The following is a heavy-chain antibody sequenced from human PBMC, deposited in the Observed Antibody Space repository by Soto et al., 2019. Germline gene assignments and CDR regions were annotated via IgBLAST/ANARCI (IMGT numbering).Heavy chain of an antibody. CDR3: ARGPPSFSPKKNWFDH. V-gene: IGHV4-34*01. Sequence: ETLSPTRAVYGLSLRVYYWNWIRKPPGKGLEWIGQINHSGSTNYNPPLKSRVTISVDTPKNQFSRKLSSVTAADTALHYCARGPPSFSPKKNWFDHRGQGTLVTVSS. J-gene: IGHJ5*02. CDR2: INHSGST. CDR1: GLSLRVYY.